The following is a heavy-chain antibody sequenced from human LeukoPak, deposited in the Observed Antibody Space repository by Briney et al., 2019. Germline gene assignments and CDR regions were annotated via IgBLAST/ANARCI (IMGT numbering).Heavy chain of an antibody. CDR3: ARWTYGSGSYSDY. D-gene: IGHD3-10*01. V-gene: IGHV1-69*13. CDR2: IIPIFGTA. Sequence: SVKVSCKASGYTFTDYYMHWVRQAPGQGLEWMGGIIPIFGTANYAQKFQGRVTITADESTSTAYMELSSPRSEDTAVYYCARWTYGSGSYSDYWGQGTLVTVSS. CDR1: GYTFTDYY. J-gene: IGHJ4*02.